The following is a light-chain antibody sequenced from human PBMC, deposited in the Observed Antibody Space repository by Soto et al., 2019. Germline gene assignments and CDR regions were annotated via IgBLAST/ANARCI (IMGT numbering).Light chain of an antibody. J-gene: IGLJ1*01. CDR2: EVS. Sequence: QSALTQPASVSGSPGQSITISCTGTSSDVGGYNYVSWYQQHPGKAPKLMIYEVSNRPSGVSNHFSGSKSGNTASLTISGLQAEDEADSYCSSYTSSSPLYVFGTGTKVTVL. CDR1: SSDVGGYNY. V-gene: IGLV2-14*01. CDR3: SSYTSSSPLYV.